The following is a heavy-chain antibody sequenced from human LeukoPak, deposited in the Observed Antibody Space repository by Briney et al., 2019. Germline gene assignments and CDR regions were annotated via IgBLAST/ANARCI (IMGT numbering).Heavy chain of an antibody. V-gene: IGHV3-15*01. CDR2: IKSRTDDGTT. J-gene: IGHJ4*02. Sequence: PGGPLSLSCAASGFTFSIAWMSGPRDAPGEGREWVGRIKSRTDDGTTDSPAPVKGRFTISRDDSKNTLYLQMNSLKTEDTAVYYCTADQVWDYWGQGTLVTVSS. D-gene: IGHD3-16*01. CDR1: GFTFSIAW. CDR3: TADQVWDY.